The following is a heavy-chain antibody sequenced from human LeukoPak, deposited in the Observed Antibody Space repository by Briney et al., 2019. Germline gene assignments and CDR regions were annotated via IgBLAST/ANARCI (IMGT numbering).Heavy chain of an antibody. Sequence: ASVKVSCKASGYTFTSYDINWVRQATGQGLEWMGWMNPNSGNTGYAQKFQGRVTMTRNTSISTAYMELSSLRSEDTAVYYCARGHHYYDGSGYYYGFDYWGQGTLVTVSS. CDR2: MNPNSGNT. D-gene: IGHD3-22*01. CDR3: ARGHHYYDGSGYYYGFDY. CDR1: GYTFTSYD. V-gene: IGHV1-8*01. J-gene: IGHJ4*02.